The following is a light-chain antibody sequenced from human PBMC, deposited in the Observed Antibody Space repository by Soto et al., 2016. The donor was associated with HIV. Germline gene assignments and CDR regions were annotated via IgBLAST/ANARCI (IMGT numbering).Light chain of an antibody. V-gene: IGKV1-5*03. CDR1: QSISTW. CDR3: LQYNSYPYT. Sequence: DIQMTQSPSTLSASVGDRVTITCRASQSISTWLAWFQQKPGKAPKLLIYKASNLQSGVPSRFSGSGSGTEFNLTISSLQPDDFATYYCLQYNSYPYTFGQGTKLEIK. CDR2: KAS. J-gene: IGKJ2*01.